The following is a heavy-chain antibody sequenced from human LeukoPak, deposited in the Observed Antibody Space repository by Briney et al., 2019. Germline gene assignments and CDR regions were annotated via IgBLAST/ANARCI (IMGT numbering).Heavy chain of an antibody. CDR1: GGSISSYY. V-gene: IGHV4-59*01. Sequence: SETPSLTCTVSGGSISSYYWSWIRQPPGKGLEWIGYIYYSGSTNYNPSLKSRVTISVDTSKNQFSLKLSSVTAADTAVYYCARGHTVTMFDYWGQGTLVTVSS. CDR2: IYYSGST. J-gene: IGHJ4*02. CDR3: ARGHTVTMFDY. D-gene: IGHD4-17*01.